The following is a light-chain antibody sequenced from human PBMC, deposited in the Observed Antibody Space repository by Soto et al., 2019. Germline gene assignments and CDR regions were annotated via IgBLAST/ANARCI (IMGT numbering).Light chain of an antibody. CDR2: GSS. CDR1: QSVSSSY. V-gene: IGKV3-20*01. Sequence: EIVLTQSPGTLSLSPGERATLSCRASQSVSSSYLAWYQQKPGQAPRLLIYGSSSRATGIPDRFSGSGSGTDFPITSSRLEPEDFAVDYCQQYGSSPPITFGQGTRLEIK. CDR3: QQYGSSPPIT. J-gene: IGKJ5*01.